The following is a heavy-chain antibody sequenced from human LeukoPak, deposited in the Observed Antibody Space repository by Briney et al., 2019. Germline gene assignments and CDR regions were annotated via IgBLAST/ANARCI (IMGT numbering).Heavy chain of an antibody. J-gene: IGHJ4*02. CDR3: ARGSGSIDY. V-gene: IGHV3-30*02. D-gene: IGHD1-26*01. Sequence: GGSLRLSCAASGFIFSSYGMHWVRQAPGKGLEWVAFIRYDGINKYYADSVKGRFTVSRDNAKNSLYLQMNSLRAEDTAVYYCARGSGSIDYWGQGTLVTVSS. CDR1: GFIFSSYG. CDR2: IRYDGINK.